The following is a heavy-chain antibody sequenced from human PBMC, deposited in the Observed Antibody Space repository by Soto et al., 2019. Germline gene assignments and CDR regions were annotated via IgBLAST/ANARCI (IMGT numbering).Heavy chain of an antibody. CDR2: IKGDGSQT. CDR1: GFTLNSYY. Sequence: EVQLVESGGGLFQPGGSLRLSCAASGFTLNSYYMSWVRQAPGKGLEWLGNIKGDGSQTHYVDSVKGRFIISRDNAENSIHLQMNNQRAEDTGMYYCVRDPVTADWGQGTLVTVSS. V-gene: IGHV3-7*03. CDR3: VRDPVTAD. J-gene: IGHJ4*02.